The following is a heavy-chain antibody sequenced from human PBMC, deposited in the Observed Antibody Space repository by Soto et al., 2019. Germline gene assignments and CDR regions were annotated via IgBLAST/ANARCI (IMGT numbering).Heavy chain of an antibody. J-gene: IGHJ6*02. V-gene: IGHV3-23*01. CDR3: HFGVVTKYHYYYDMDV. CDR2: ISGSGGST. Sequence: PGGSLRLSCAASGFTFSSYAMSWVRQAPGKGLEWVSAISGSGGSTYYADSVKGRFTISRDNSKNTLYLQMNSLRAEDTAVYYCHFGVVTKYHYYYDMDVWGQGTTVTVSS. CDR1: GFTFSSYA. D-gene: IGHD3-3*01.